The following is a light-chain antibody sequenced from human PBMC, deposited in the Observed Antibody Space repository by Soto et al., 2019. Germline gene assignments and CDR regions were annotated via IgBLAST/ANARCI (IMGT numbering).Light chain of an antibody. J-gene: IGLJ1*01. V-gene: IGLV2-8*01. Sequence: QSVLTQPPSASGSPGQSVTISCTGTSNDVGGYNYVSWYQQHPGKAPKLMIYEVNKPPSGVPDRFSGSKSGNTASLTVSGLQAEDEADYYCSSFAVSNSFVFGTGTKLAVL. CDR3: SSFAVSNSFV. CDR1: SNDVGGYNY. CDR2: EVN.